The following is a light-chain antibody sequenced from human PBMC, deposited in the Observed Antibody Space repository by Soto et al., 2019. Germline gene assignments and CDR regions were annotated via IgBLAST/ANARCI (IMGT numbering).Light chain of an antibody. CDR2: STS. CDR3: QQYGGSPRYS. V-gene: IGKV3-20*01. Sequence: EIVLTQSPGTLSLSPGERATLSCRASQSVSSTYLAWYQQRPGQAPRLLIYSTSSRATGIPDRFSGSGSGTDFTLTFSRLEPEDFAVYYCQQYGGSPRYSFGQGTKLEIK. J-gene: IGKJ2*03. CDR1: QSVSSTY.